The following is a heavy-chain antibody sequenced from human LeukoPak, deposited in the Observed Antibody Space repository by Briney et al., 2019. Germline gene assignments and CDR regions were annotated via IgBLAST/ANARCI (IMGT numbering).Heavy chain of an antibody. V-gene: IGHV4-61*01. CDR2: IYYSGST. CDR1: DGSISSSSYY. CDR3: ARGRSGHGGLDY. Sequence: SETLSLTCTVSDGSISSSSYYWNWIRQPPGKGLEWIGYIYYSGSTAYNPSLKSRLTISLDTSKNQFSLKLNSVTAADTAVYYCARGRSGHGGLDYWGQGTLVTVSS. J-gene: IGHJ4*02. D-gene: IGHD3-10*01.